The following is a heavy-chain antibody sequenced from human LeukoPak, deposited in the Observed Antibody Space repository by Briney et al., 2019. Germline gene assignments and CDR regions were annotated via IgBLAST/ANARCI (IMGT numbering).Heavy chain of an antibody. CDR2: TTTSGGTT. CDR3: AKATWKGSVAANGIDFDY. CDR1: TLTFSSYA. Sequence: GGSLRLSCAASTLTFSSYAMSWVRQAPGKGLEWVSGTTTSGGTTYYADSVKGRFTISRDNSKNTLYLQMNSLRAEDTAVYYCAKATWKGSVAANGIDFDYWGQGTLVTVSS. V-gene: IGHV3-23*01. J-gene: IGHJ4*02. D-gene: IGHD6-19*01.